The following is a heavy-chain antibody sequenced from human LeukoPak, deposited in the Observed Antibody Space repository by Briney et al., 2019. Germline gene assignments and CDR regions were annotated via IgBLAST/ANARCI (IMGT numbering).Heavy chain of an antibody. CDR3: AKLASKNGYKWLLYK. J-gene: IGHJ4*02. Sequence: LETLSLTCTVSGGSISSDYWGWIRQTPGKGLGRVGLIGFVGISHYKPSPRSPLTPSLETTKRQVSLKLTSGTAPGTGLYYCAKLASKNGYKWLLYKWGQGTLVTVSP. CDR1: GGSISSDY. CDR2: IGFVGIS. V-gene: IGHV4-59*08. D-gene: IGHD5-24*01.